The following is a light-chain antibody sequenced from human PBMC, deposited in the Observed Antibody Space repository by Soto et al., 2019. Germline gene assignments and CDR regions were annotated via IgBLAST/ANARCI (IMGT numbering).Light chain of an antibody. Sequence: DVQLTQSPSFLSTSVGDRVTITCRASQCIGSYLAWYQQKPGKAPKLLIYAASTLQSGVPSRFSGSGSGTDFTLTISCLQSEDFATYYCQPYYSYPWTFGQGTKVDIK. J-gene: IGKJ1*01. CDR2: AAS. CDR3: QPYYSYPWT. CDR1: QCIGSY. V-gene: IGKV1-9*01.